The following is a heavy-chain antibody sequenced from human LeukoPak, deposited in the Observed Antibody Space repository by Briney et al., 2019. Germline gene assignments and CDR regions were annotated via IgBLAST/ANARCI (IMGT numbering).Heavy chain of an antibody. Sequence: PGASVKVSCKASGGTFISYAISWVRQAPGQGLEWMGGIIPMFGAANYAQKFQGRVTITADESTSTAYMELSSLRSEDTAVYYCARDVTGTLWFGEPVNWFDPWGQGTLVTVSS. CDR3: ARDVTGTLWFGEPVNWFDP. CDR1: GGTFISYA. CDR2: IIPMFGAA. D-gene: IGHD3-10*01. J-gene: IGHJ5*02. V-gene: IGHV1-69*13.